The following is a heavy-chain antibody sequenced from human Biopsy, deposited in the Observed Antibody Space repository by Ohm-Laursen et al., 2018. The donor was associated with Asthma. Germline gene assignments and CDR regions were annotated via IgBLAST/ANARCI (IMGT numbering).Heavy chain of an antibody. CDR3: ARGDSSNWSHYYFDY. J-gene: IGHJ4*02. V-gene: IGHV3-53*01. CDR2: IYSGGTS. CDR1: GFAVSRDH. D-gene: IGHD3-22*01. Sequence: SLRLSCAASGFAVSRDHMFWVRQAPGKGLEWVSVIYSGGTSHTADSVRGRFPISRDNSKNTLYLQMHSLRAEDTAVYYCARGDSSNWSHYYFDYWGQGTLVTVSS.